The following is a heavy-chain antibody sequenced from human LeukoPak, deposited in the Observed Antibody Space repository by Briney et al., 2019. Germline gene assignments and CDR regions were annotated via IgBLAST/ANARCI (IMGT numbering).Heavy chain of an antibody. CDR1: GYTFTGYY. CDR3: ARVRVPAAIYYYMDV. CDR2: IKPNSGGT. V-gene: IGHV1-2*02. J-gene: IGHJ6*03. Sequence: ASVKVSCKASGYTFTGYYMHWVRQAPGQGLEWMGWIKPNSGGTNYAQKFQGRVTMTRDTSISTAYMELSRLRSDDTAVYYCARVRVPAAIYYYMDVWGKGTTVTVSS. D-gene: IGHD2-2*02.